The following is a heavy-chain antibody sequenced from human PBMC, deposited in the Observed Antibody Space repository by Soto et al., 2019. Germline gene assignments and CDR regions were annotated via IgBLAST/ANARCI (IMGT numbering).Heavy chain of an antibody. D-gene: IGHD2-2*01. Sequence: QVQLVQSGAEVKKPGSSVKVSCKASGGTFSSYAISWVRQAPGQGLEWMGGIIPSSETTNYAQKFQGRVTITADESKSTAYMALSSLRSEDTAVYYCARSQGSSTSLEIYYYYYYGMDVWGQGTTVTVSS. CDR1: GGTFSSYA. J-gene: IGHJ6*02. V-gene: IGHV1-69*01. CDR3: ARSQGSSTSLEIYYYYYYGMDV. CDR2: IIPSSETT.